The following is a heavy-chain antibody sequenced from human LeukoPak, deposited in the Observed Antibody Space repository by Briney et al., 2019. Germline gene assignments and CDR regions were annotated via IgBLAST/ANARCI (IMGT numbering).Heavy chain of an antibody. V-gene: IGHV4-34*01. Sequence: SETLSLTCAVYGGSFSGYYWSWIRQPPGKGLEWIGEIDHSGSTNYNPSLKSRVTISVDTSKNQFSLKLSSVTAADTAVYYCARDGDYDSSGYYWFDYWGQGTLVTVSS. D-gene: IGHD3-22*01. CDR1: GGSFSGYY. J-gene: IGHJ4*02. CDR3: ARDGDYDSSGYYWFDY. CDR2: IDHSGST.